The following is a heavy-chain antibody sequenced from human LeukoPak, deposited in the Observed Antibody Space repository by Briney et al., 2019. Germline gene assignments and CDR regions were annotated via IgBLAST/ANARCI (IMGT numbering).Heavy chain of an antibody. J-gene: IGHJ4*02. CDR1: GLTFSDHY. CDR2: SRNKVNSYTT. D-gene: IGHD6-13*01. CDR3: ARSPGHSSSWSYYFDY. V-gene: IGHV3-72*01. Sequence: GGSLRLSCAASGLTFSDHYMDWVRQAPGKGLEWVGRSRNKVNSYTTEYAASVKGRFTISRDDSKSSVYLQMNSLKIEDTAVYFCARSPGHSSSWSYYFDYWGQGTLVTVSS.